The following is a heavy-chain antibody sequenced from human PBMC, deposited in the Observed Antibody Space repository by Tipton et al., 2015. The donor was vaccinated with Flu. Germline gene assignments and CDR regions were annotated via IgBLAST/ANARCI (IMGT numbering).Heavy chain of an antibody. CDR2: IFYSGNT. Sequence: LRLSCSVSGSSIRSSNYYWGWIRQPPGKGLEWIGNIFYSGNTYHNPSLKSRVTISVDTAKNQFSQRLSSVTAADTAVYYCARSTYYYGSGSADYWGQGTLVTVSS. J-gene: IGHJ4*02. CDR3: ARSTYYYGSGSADY. D-gene: IGHD3-10*01. V-gene: IGHV4-39*07. CDR1: GSSIRSSNYY.